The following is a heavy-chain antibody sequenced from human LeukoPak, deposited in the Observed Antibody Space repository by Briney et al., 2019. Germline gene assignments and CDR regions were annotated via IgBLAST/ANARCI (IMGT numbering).Heavy chain of an antibody. CDR2: MSSSSSYI. Sequence: PGGSLRLSCAASGFTFSIYSMNWVRQAPGKGLEWVSSMSSSSSYIYYADSVKGRFTISRDNAKKSLYLQMNSLRAEDTAVYYCARDVRDSSGYWVAFDIWGQGTMVTPSS. J-gene: IGHJ3*02. D-gene: IGHD3-22*01. CDR1: GFTFSIYS. V-gene: IGHV3-21*01. CDR3: ARDVRDSSGYWVAFDI.